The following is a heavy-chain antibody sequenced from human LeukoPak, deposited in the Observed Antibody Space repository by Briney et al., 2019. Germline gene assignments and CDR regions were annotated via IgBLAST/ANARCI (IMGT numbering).Heavy chain of an antibody. Sequence: SETLSLTCAVYSGSFSAYYWSWIRQPPGKGLEWIATIYHSGSTYYNPSLKSRVTISVHTSKNQFSLKLSSVTAADTAIYYCARVSADYYPVSPSWGQGTLVTVSS. J-gene: IGHJ5*02. CDR2: IYHSGST. V-gene: IGHV4-34*01. CDR3: ARVSADYYPVSPS. CDR1: SGSFSAYY. D-gene: IGHD3-10*01.